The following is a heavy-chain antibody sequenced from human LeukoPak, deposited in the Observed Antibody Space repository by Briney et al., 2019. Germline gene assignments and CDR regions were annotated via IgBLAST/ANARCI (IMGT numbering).Heavy chain of an antibody. V-gene: IGHV3-7*01. CDR1: GFTFSNYW. J-gene: IGHJ6*03. CDR2: IKQDGSEK. Sequence: GGSLRLSCAASGFTFSNYWMSWVRQASGKGLEWVANIKQDGSEKYYVDSVKGRFTISKDNAKNSLYLQMNSLRAEDTAVYYCARDPIWSSSSDFFYYMDVWGKGTTVTVSS. D-gene: IGHD6-6*01. CDR3: ARDPIWSSSSDFFYYMDV.